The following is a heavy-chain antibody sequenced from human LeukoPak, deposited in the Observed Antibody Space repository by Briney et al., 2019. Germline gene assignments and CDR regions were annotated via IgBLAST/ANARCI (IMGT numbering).Heavy chain of an antibody. Sequence: PSGTLSLTCAVFGESFSDYYWSWIRQPPGKGLEWIGEINHGGSTNYNPSLKSRVTISVDTSKNQFSLKLSSVTAADTAVYYCARRRWFGELLPHNCFDPWGQGTLVTVSS. CDR3: ARRRWFGELLPHNCFDP. CDR2: INHGGST. CDR1: GESFSDYY. V-gene: IGHV4-34*01. D-gene: IGHD3-10*01. J-gene: IGHJ5*02.